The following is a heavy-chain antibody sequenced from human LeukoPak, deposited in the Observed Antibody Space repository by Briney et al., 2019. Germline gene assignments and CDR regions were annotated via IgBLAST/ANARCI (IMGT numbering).Heavy chain of an antibody. V-gene: IGHV3-64D*06. CDR1: GFTFRSNG. J-gene: IGHJ4*02. D-gene: IGHD3-22*01. Sequence: QPGGSLRLSCSASGFTFRSNGMHWVRQAPGKGLEYVSAISSNGGSTYYADFVKGRFTISRDNSKNTLYLQMSSLRAEDTAVYYCAKEGPGYYDSSGYHAYFDHWGQGTLVTVSS. CDR2: ISSNGGST. CDR3: AKEGPGYYDSSGYHAYFDH.